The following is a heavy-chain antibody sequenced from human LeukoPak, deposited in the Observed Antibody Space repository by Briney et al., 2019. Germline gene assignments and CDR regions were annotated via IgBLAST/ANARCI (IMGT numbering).Heavy chain of an antibody. J-gene: IGHJ4*02. D-gene: IGHD1-26*01. CDR2: ISSSSSYI. V-gene: IGHV3-21*01. CDR1: GFTFSSHS. Sequence: GGSLRLSCAASGFTFSSHSMNWVRQAPGKGLEWVSSISSSSSYIYYADSVKGRFTISRDNSKNTLYLQMKSLRAEDTAVYYCARDHLASGSYYTFDYWGQGTLVTVSS. CDR3: ARDHLASGSYYTFDY.